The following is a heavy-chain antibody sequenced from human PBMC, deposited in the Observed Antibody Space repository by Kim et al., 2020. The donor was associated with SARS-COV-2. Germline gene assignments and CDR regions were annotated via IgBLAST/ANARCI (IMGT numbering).Heavy chain of an antibody. CDR1: GFTFGNYG. CDR2: IWSGGSRR. V-gene: IGHV3-33*01. J-gene: IGHJ4*02. Sequence: GGSLRLSCAASGFTFGNYGMHWVRQAPGKGLEWVGIIWSGGSRRYCADSVKGRFSISRDNSKNTVFLQMNDLRVEDTALYFCARNVYDYGDYWGQGALVTVPA. D-gene: IGHD2-2*01. CDR3: ARNVYDYGDY.